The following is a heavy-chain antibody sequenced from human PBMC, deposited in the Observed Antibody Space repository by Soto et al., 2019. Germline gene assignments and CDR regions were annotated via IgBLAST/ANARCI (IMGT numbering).Heavy chain of an antibody. CDR3: ARSSIAARTFDY. D-gene: IGHD6-6*01. CDR1: GYTFTSYY. J-gene: IGHJ4*02. Sequence: ASVKVSCKASGYTFTSYYMHWVRQAPGQGLEWMGIINPSGGSTSYAQKFQGRVTMTRDTSTRTVYMELSSLRSEDTAVYYCARSSIAARTFDYWGQGTLVTVYS. CDR2: INPSGGST. V-gene: IGHV1-46*01.